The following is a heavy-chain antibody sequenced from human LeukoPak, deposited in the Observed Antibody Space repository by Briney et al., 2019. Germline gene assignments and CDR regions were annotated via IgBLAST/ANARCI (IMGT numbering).Heavy chain of an antibody. V-gene: IGHV1-18*01. CDR1: GYSFTSYA. CDR3: ARDPLRSTWSTYYNALDV. D-gene: IGHD6-13*01. J-gene: IGHJ6*02. CDR2: ISAYDGNT. Sequence: VKVSCKASGYSFTSYAINWVRQAPGPGLEWMGWISAYDGNTDYAQKLQDRVTMTTDTATSTAYMELRSLTSDDTAVYYCARDPLRSTWSTYYNALDVWGQGTTVTVSS.